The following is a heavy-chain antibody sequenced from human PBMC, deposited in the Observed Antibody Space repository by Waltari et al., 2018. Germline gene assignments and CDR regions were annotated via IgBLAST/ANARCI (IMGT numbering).Heavy chain of an antibody. CDR3: AREWLDFDY. Sequence: QVQLVESGGGVVQPGRSLRLSCAASGFTFSSYGMHWVRQAPGKGLEWVAVIWYDGSNKYYADSVKGRFTISRDNSKNTLYLQMNSLRSEDTAVYYCAREWLDFDYWGQGTLVTVSS. CDR2: IWYDGSNK. CDR1: GFTFSSYG. D-gene: IGHD6-19*01. V-gene: IGHV3-33*01. J-gene: IGHJ4*02.